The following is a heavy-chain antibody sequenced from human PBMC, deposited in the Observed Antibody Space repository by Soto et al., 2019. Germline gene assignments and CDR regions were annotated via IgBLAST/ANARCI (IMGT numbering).Heavy chain of an antibody. V-gene: IGHV3-48*02. Sequence: GGSLRLSCAASGFTFSSYSMNWVRQAPGKGLEWVSYISSSSSTIYYADSVKGRFTISRDNAKNSLYLQMNSLRDEDTAVYYCARDSHSDRPRRTAYYYGMDVWGQGTTVTVSS. CDR2: ISSSSSTI. CDR3: ARDSHSDRPRRTAYYYGMDV. D-gene: IGHD2-21*01. CDR1: GFTFSSYS. J-gene: IGHJ6*02.